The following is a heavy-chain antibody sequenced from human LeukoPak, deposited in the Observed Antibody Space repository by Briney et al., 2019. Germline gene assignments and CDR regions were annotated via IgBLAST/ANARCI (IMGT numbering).Heavy chain of an antibody. D-gene: IGHD2-15*01. Sequence: SETLSLTCTVSGGSISSSSYYWGWIRQPPGKGLEWIGSIYYSGSTYYNPSLKSRVTISVDTSKNQFSLKLSSATAADTAVYYCARRGYCSGGSCYSRLAFDIWGQGTMVTVSS. CDR3: ARRGYCSGGSCYSRLAFDI. J-gene: IGHJ3*02. V-gene: IGHV4-39*07. CDR2: IYYSGST. CDR1: GGSISSSSYY.